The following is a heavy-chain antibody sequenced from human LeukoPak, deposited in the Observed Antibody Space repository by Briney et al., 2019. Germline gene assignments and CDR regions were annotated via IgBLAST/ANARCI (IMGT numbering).Heavy chain of an antibody. Sequence: GGSLRLSCAASGFTFSSYAMSWVRQAPGKGLEWVSAISGSGGSTYYADSVKDRFTISRDNSKNTLYLQMSSLRAEDTAVYYCAKGPRYSGSYPPDYWGQGTLVTVSS. D-gene: IGHD1-26*01. CDR2: ISGSGGST. V-gene: IGHV3-23*01. CDR1: GFTFSSYA. J-gene: IGHJ4*02. CDR3: AKGPRYSGSYPPDY.